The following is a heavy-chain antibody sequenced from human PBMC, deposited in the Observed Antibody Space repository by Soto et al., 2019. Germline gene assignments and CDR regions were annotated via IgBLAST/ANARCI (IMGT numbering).Heavy chain of an antibody. V-gene: IGHV4-39*01. CDR2: IDYNGVT. CDR1: GGSIYRSGYY. D-gene: IGHD2-15*01. CDR3: GKVLVGATGHTDSDS. J-gene: IGHJ4*02. Sequence: QVQLQESGPGLVKPSETLSLTCTVSGGSIYRSGYYWGWIRQPPGRGLDWIGNIDYNGVTYSNPSLKSRFTISRDTSKNQFSLKLTSVTAADTALYYCGKVLVGATGHTDSDSWGPGTLVAVSS.